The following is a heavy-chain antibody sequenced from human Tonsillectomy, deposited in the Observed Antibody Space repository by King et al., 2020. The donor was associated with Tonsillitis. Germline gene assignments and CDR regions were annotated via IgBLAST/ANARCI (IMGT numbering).Heavy chain of an antibody. CDR2: ISSDSAWI. Sequence: VQLVESGGGLVRPGGSLRLSCAASGFTFSDYTLNWVRQAPGKGLQWVASISSDSAWIYYADSLKGRCSISRDNARRSVFLQMNSLRVEDTNTYYCVGWLGFCPGSTCPFRDDWGQGTLVTVSS. J-gene: IGHJ4*02. V-gene: IGHV3-21*01. CDR3: VGWLGFCPGSTCPFRDD. CDR1: GFTFSDYT. D-gene: IGHD3-3*01.